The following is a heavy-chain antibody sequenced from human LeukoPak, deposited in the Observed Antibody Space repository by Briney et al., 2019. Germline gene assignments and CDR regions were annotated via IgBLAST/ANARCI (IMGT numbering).Heavy chain of an antibody. CDR2: ISAYNGNT. CDR1: GGTFSSYA. D-gene: IGHD4-17*01. CDR3: ARDHTGDYGDYGRFDP. J-gene: IGHJ5*02. V-gene: IGHV1-18*01. Sequence: ASVKVSCKASGGTFSSYAISWVRQAPGQGLEWMGWISAYNGNTNYAQKLQGRVTMSTDTSTSTAYMELRSLRSDDTAVYYCARDHTGDYGDYGRFDPWGQGTLVTVSS.